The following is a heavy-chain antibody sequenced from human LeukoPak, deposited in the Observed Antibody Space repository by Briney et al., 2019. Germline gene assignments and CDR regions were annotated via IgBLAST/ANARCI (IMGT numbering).Heavy chain of an antibody. CDR2: ISWNSGTI. CDR3: ARDRDQWLEAFDI. D-gene: IGHD6-19*01. V-gene: IGHV3-9*01. Sequence: PGGSLRLSCAASGFTFDDYAMHWVRQAPGKGLEWVSGISWNSGTIGYADSVKGRFTISRDNGKKSLFLQMNSLRAEDTAFYYCARDRDQWLEAFDIWGQGTMVTVSS. CDR1: GFTFDDYA. J-gene: IGHJ3*02.